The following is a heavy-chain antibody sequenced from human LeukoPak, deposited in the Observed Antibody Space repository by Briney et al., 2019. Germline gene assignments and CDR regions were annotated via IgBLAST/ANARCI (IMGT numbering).Heavy chain of an antibody. D-gene: IGHD2-15*01. CDR3: ATFLIGVVVVAATPSAFDI. Sequence: KTSETLSLTCTVSGGSISSSSYYWGWIRQPPGKGLEWIGSIYYSGSTYYNPSLKSRVTISVDTSKNQFSLKLSSVTAADAAVYYCATFLIGVVVVAATPSAFDIWGQGTMVTVSS. CDR1: GGSISSSSYY. J-gene: IGHJ3*02. V-gene: IGHV4-39*01. CDR2: IYYSGST.